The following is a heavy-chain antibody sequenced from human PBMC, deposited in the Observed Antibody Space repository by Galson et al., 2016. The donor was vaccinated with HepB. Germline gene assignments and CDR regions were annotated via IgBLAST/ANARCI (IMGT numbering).Heavy chain of an antibody. J-gene: IGHJ4*02. CDR1: GFSIADYG. CDR2: ISWNTDNI. D-gene: IGHD2-15*01. Sequence: SLRLSCAASGFSIADYGMHWVRQAPGKGLEWVSGISWNTDNIDYVENVKGRFTISRDNAENSLYLQMNSLRTEDAALYYCAKDRDEDAGGFDKWGQGTLVTVSS. V-gene: IGHV3-9*01. CDR3: AKDRDEDAGGFDK.